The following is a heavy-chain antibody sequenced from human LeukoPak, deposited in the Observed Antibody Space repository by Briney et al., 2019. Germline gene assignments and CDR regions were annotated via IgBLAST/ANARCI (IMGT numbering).Heavy chain of an antibody. CDR2: IYCSGST. CDR1: GGSIASSSYY. Sequence: PSETLSLTCTVSGGSIASSSYYWGWIRQPPGKGLEWIGSIYCSGSTYYNPSLKSRITISIDTSKNQFSLKLSSVTAADTAVYYCATRGIYSNSPEYWGQGTLVTVSS. J-gene: IGHJ4*02. CDR3: ATRGIYSNSPEY. V-gene: IGHV4-39*01. D-gene: IGHD6-6*01.